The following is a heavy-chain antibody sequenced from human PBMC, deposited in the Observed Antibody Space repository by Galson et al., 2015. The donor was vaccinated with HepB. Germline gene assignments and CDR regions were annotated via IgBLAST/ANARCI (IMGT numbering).Heavy chain of an antibody. CDR2: ISGSGGNT. J-gene: IGHJ4*02. D-gene: IGHD3-22*01. CDR3: ARGTYYYDNRGQYYFDY. V-gene: IGHV3-23*01. CDR1: GFAFSNWA. Sequence: SLRLSCAASGFAFSNWAMSWVRQAPGKGLEWVSGISGSGGNTYYADSVKGRFTISRDNSKNTLHLQMNSLRAGDAAVYHCARGTYYYDNRGQYYFDYWGQGTLVTVSS.